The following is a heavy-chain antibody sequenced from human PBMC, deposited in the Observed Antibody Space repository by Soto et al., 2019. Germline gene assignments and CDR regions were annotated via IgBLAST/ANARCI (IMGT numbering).Heavy chain of an antibody. Sequence: APGKGLEWVSAISGSGGSTYYADSVKGRFTISRDNSKNTLYLQMNSLRAEDTAVYYCAKEIAAAEWFDYWGQGTLVTVSS. J-gene: IGHJ4*02. V-gene: IGHV3-23*01. CDR3: AKEIAAAEWFDY. D-gene: IGHD6-13*01. CDR2: ISGSGGST.